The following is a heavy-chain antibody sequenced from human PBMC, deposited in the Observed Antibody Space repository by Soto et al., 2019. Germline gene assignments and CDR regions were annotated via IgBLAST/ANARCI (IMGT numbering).Heavy chain of an antibody. CDR1: GYNITSFG. Sequence: GDSVKVSCKAAGYNITSFGIGGVRQAPGQGLEWMGWISAYNGNTNYAQKLQGRVTMTTDTSTSTAYMELRSLRSDDTAVYYCARFQIVVVPAVQIDYWGQGTLVTVSS. CDR3: ARFQIVVVPAVQIDY. D-gene: IGHD2-2*01. CDR2: ISAYNGNT. V-gene: IGHV1-18*01. J-gene: IGHJ4*02.